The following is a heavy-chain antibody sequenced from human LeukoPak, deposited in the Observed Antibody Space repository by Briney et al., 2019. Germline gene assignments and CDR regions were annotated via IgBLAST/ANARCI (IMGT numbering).Heavy chain of an antibody. D-gene: IGHD1-26*01. CDR2: ISGSGGST. J-gene: IGHJ4*02. CDR3: AKDLDSSGKSWAYFDY. CDR1: GFTFSTYA. Sequence: PGESLRLSCVASGFTFSTYAVSWVRQAPGKGLEWVSGISGSGGSTHYTNSVKDRFTISRDNSKNTVYLQMNSLRAEDTAVYYCAKDLDSSGKSWAYFDYWGQGILVTVSS. V-gene: IGHV3-23*01.